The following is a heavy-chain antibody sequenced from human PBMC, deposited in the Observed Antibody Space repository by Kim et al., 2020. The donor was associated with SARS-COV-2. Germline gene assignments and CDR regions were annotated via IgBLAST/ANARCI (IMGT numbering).Heavy chain of an antibody. CDR2: IYYSGST. CDR3: ARGLPTVVTPNAFDI. Sequence: SETLSLTCTVSGGSISSYYWSWIRQPPGKGLEWIGYIYYSGSTNYNPSLKSRVTISVDTSKNQFSLKLSSVTAADPAVYYCARGLPTVVTPNAFDIWGQGTMVTVSS. V-gene: IGHV4-59*13. CDR1: GGSISSYY. D-gene: IGHD2-15*01. J-gene: IGHJ3*02.